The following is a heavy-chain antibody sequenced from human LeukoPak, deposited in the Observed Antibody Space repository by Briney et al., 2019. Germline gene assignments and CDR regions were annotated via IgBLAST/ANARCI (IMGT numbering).Heavy chain of an antibody. Sequence: SETLSLTCAVYGGSFSGYYWSWIRQPPGKGLEWIGEINHSGSTNYNPSLKSRVTISVDTSKNQFSLKLSSVTAADTAVYYCARGKMATILGYWGQGTLVTVSS. CDR1: GGSFSGYY. CDR3: ARGKMATILGY. V-gene: IGHV4-34*01. J-gene: IGHJ4*02. D-gene: IGHD5-24*01. CDR2: INHSGST.